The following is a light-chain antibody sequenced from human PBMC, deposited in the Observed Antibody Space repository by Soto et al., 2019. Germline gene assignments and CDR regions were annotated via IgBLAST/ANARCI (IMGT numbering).Light chain of an antibody. J-gene: IGKJ1*01. V-gene: IGKV3-15*01. CDR2: GAS. Sequence: EIVLTQSPATLSVSLGDSATLSCRASQSVSLSLAWFQMRPGQPPRLLIYGASTRATDIPARFSGSGSGTDFTLTISSLQSEDFAVYFCQQYHIWPSWTFGQGNKVEHK. CDR3: QQYHIWPSWT. CDR1: QSVSLS.